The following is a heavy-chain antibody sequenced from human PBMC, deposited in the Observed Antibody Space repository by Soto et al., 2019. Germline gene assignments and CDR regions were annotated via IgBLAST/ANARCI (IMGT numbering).Heavy chain of an antibody. CDR2: VSGSGGST. CDR1: GFTFSSYA. V-gene: IGHV3-23*01. J-gene: IGHJ4*02. Sequence: EVQLLESGGGLVQPGGSLRLSCAASGFTFSSYAMRWVRQAPGKGLEWVSAVSGSGGSTYYADSVKGRFTISRDNSKNTRYLQMNSLRAEDTAVYYCARSGPGTYFDYWGQGTLVTVSS. D-gene: IGHD6-13*01. CDR3: ARSGPGTYFDY.